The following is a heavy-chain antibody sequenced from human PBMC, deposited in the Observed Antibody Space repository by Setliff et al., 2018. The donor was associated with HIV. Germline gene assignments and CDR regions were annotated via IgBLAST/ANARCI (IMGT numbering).Heavy chain of an antibody. CDR1: GGSTTSGGYY. J-gene: IGHJ4*02. D-gene: IGHD3-3*01. CDR2: IYYSGST. V-gene: IGHV4-31*03. Sequence: PSETLSLTCSVSGGSTTSGGYYWSWIRQHPGKGLEYIGYIYYSGSTYYNPSLKSRVTMSIDTSTQQFFLNVTSVTAADTAVYYRAGFSYNFWVYRFDHWGQGTLVTVSS. CDR3: AGFSYNFWVYRFDH.